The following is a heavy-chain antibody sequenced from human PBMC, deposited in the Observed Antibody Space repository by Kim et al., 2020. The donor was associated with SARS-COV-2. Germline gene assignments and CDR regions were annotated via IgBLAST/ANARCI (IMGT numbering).Heavy chain of an antibody. CDR3: ARARRDGYNYYYYYYYMDV. J-gene: IGHJ6*03. D-gene: IGHD5-12*01. Sequence: GGSLRLSCAASGFTFSSYDMHWVRQATGKGLEWVSAIGTAGDTYYPGSVKGRFTISRENAKNSLYLQMNSLRAGDTAVYYCARARRDGYNYYYYYYYMDVWGEGTTVTVSS. CDR2: IGTAGDT. V-gene: IGHV3-13*01. CDR1: GFTFSSYD.